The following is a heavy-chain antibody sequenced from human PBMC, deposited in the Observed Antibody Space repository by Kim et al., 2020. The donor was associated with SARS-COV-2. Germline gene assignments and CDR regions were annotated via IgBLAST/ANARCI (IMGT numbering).Heavy chain of an antibody. J-gene: IGHJ4*02. CDR2: IYWNDDK. CDR1: GFSLSTSGVG. D-gene: IGHD2-15*01. Sequence: SGPTLVKPTQTLTLTCTFSGFSLSTSGVGVGWIRQPPGKALEWLALIYWNDDKRYSPSLKTRLTITKDTSKNQVVLTMTNMDPVDTATYYCALRPSCSSGNCYEHFDYWGQGTLVTVSS. V-gene: IGHV2-5*01. CDR3: ALRPSCSSGNCYEHFDY.